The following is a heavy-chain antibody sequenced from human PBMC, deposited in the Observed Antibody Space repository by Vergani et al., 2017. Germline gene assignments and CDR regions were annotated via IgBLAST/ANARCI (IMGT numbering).Heavy chain of an antibody. Sequence: QVQLQESGPGLVKPSQTLSLTCTVSGGSISSGSYYWSWIRQPAGKGLEWIWRIYTSGSTNYNPSLKSRVTMSVDTSKNQFSLKLSSVTAADTAVYYCARETPLRFWEWLSRGDYYMDVWGKGTTVTVSS. CDR1: GGSISSGSYY. D-gene: IGHD3-3*01. CDR3: ARETPLRFWEWLSRGDYYMDV. CDR2: IYTSGST. J-gene: IGHJ6*03. V-gene: IGHV4-61*02.